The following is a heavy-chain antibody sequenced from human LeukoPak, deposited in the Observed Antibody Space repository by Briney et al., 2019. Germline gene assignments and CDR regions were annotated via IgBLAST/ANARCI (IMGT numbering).Heavy chain of an antibody. V-gene: IGHV3-23*01. Sequence: PGGSLRLSCAASGFTFSSYAMSWVRQAPGKGLEWVSAIRGSGGSTYYADSVKGRFTISRDNSKNTLYLQMNSLRAEDTAVYYCAKEPTSVTTTYWYFDLWGRGTLVTVSS. D-gene: IGHD4-17*01. CDR1: GFTFSSYA. J-gene: IGHJ2*01. CDR3: AKEPTSVTTTYWYFDL. CDR2: IRGSGGST.